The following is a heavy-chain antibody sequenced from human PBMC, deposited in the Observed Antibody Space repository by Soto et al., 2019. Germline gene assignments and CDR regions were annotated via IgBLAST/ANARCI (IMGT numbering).Heavy chain of an antibody. Sequence: GGSLRLSCAASGFTFSSYGMHWVRQAPGKGLEWVAVISYDGSNKYYADSVKGRFTISRDNSKNTLYLQMNSLRAEDTAVYYCAKVFTIFGVAPIDYWGQGTLVTVSS. V-gene: IGHV3-30*18. CDR1: GFTFSSYG. CDR3: AKVFTIFGVAPIDY. J-gene: IGHJ4*02. CDR2: ISYDGSNK. D-gene: IGHD3-3*01.